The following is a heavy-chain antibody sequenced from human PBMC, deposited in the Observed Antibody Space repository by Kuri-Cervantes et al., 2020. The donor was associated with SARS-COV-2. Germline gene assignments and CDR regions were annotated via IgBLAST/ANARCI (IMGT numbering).Heavy chain of an antibody. V-gene: IGHV5-51*01. CDR3: ARRDFGSGSYYLDY. D-gene: IGHD3-10*01. J-gene: IGHJ4*02. Sequence: GESLKISCQGSGYSFTSFWIGWVRQMPGKGLEWMGIIYPGDSDTRYSPSFQGQVTISADKSISTAYLQWSSLKASGTAMYYCARRDFGSGSYYLDYWGQGTLVTVSS. CDR1: GYSFTSFW. CDR2: IYPGDSDT.